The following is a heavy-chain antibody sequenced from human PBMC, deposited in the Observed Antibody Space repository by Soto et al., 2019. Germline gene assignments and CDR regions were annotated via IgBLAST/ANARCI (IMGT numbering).Heavy chain of an antibody. D-gene: IGHD1-7*01. J-gene: IGHJ6*02. Sequence: SETLSLTCTVSGGSISSYYWSWIRQPAGKGLEWIGRIYTSGSTNYNPSLKSRVTMSVDTSKNQFSLKLSSVTAADTAVYYCARVSVTGTTYYYYYGMEVWGQGTTVTVSS. CDR3: ARVSVTGTTYYYYYGMEV. CDR1: GGSISSYY. CDR2: IYTSGST. V-gene: IGHV4-4*07.